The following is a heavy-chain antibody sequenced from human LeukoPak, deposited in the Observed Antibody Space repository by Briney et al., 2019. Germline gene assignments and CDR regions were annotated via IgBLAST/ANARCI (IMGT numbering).Heavy chain of an antibody. J-gene: IGHJ4*02. D-gene: IGHD4-17*01. Sequence: SETLSLTYTVSGGSISSYYWGWIRQPPGKGLEWIGSIYHSGNTYYNPSLKSRVTISVDTSKNQFSLKLNSVTAADTAVYYCARAGYGDSDFDYWGQGTLVTVSS. V-gene: IGHV4-38-2*02. CDR3: ARAGYGDSDFDY. CDR2: IYHSGNT. CDR1: GGSISSYY.